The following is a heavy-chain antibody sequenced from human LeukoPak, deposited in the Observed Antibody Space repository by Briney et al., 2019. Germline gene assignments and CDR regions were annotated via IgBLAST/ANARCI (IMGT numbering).Heavy chain of an antibody. D-gene: IGHD3-3*01. Sequence: SVKVSCTASGGTFSSYAISWVRQAPGQGLEWMGGIIPIFGTANYAQKFQGRVTITADESTSTAYMELSSPRSEDTAVYYCARGGSSDFWSGYWTSPFDPWGQGTLVTVSS. CDR3: ARGGSSDFWSGYWTSPFDP. CDR2: IIPIFGTA. J-gene: IGHJ5*02. CDR1: GGTFSSYA. V-gene: IGHV1-69*13.